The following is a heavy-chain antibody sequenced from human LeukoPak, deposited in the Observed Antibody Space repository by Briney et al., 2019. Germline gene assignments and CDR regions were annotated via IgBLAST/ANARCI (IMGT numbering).Heavy chain of an antibody. CDR3: ARDHEDVYGSGSYKL. CDR2: ISAYNGKT. D-gene: IGHD3-10*01. V-gene: IGHV1-18*01. CDR1: GYPFISFG. Sequence: ASVKVSCKAAGYPFISFGISWVRQAPGRGLEWMGWISAYNGKTEFAQRFQDRVTMTTDTSTTTAYMELRSLRSDDTAMYYCARDHEDVYGSGSYKLWGQGTRVTVSS. J-gene: IGHJ4*02.